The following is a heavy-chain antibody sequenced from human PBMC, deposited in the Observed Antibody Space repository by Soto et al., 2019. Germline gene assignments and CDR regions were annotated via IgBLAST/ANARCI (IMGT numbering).Heavy chain of an antibody. Sequence: GESLKISCKGSGYSFTSYWIGWVRQMPGKGLEWMGTIYPGDSDTRYSPSFQGQVTISADKSISTAYLQWSSLKASDTTMYYCARDIVVVPAAIGSAPAYYYYGIDVWGQGTTVTVSS. D-gene: IGHD2-2*02. V-gene: IGHV5-51*01. CDR1: GYSFTSYW. CDR2: IYPGDSDT. J-gene: IGHJ6*02. CDR3: ARDIVVVPAAIGSAPAYYYYGIDV.